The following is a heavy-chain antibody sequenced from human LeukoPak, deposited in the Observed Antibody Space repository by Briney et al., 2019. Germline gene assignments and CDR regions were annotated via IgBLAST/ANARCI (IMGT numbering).Heavy chain of an antibody. D-gene: IGHD3-10*01. Sequence: QPGGSLRLSCAASGFTFSSYGMHWVRQAPGKGLEWVAFIRYDGSNKYYADSVKGRFTISRDNSKNTLYLQMNSLRAEDTAVYYCAKLESPEYGSGSYYNWFDPWGQGTLVTVSS. CDR1: GFTFSSYG. CDR2: IRYDGSNK. V-gene: IGHV3-30*02. J-gene: IGHJ5*02. CDR3: AKLESPEYGSGSYYNWFDP.